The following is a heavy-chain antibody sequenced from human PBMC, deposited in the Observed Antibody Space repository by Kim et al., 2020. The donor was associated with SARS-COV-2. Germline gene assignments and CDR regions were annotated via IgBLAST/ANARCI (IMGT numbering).Heavy chain of an antibody. CDR3: TTRSNFGSGYYKGGMDV. Sequence: VKGRFTISRDDSKNTLYLQMNSRKTEDTAVYYCTTRSNFGSGYYKGGMDVWGQGTTVTVSS. J-gene: IGHJ6*02. D-gene: IGHD3-3*01. V-gene: IGHV3-15*01.